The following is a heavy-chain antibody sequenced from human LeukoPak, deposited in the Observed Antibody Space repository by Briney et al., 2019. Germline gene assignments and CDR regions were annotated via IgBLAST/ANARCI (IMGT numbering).Heavy chain of an antibody. CDR1: GGFFSGYY. CDR2: INHSGST. V-gene: IGHV4-34*01. Sequence: SETLPLTCAVCGGFFSGYYWSWIRQPPGQGLDWIGEINHSGSTNYNPSLKSRVTISVDTSKNQFSLKLSSVTAADTAVYYCARPAYYYDSSGYAFMDVWGQGTTVTVSS. J-gene: IGHJ6*02. D-gene: IGHD3-22*01. CDR3: ARPAYYYDSSGYAFMDV.